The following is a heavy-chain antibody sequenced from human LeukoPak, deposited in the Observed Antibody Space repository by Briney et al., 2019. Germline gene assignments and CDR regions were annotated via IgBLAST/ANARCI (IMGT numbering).Heavy chain of an antibody. CDR3: ARDQGYYFDY. V-gene: IGHV1-18*01. J-gene: IGHJ4*02. CDR1: VYTFTSYG. Sequence: ASVKVSCKASVYTFTSYGVSWVRQAPGQGLKWMGRISTYKGNTNYAQKSQGRVNMTTETSPSTAYMELRSLRSADTAVYYCARDQGYYFDYWGQGTLVTVSS. CDR2: ISTYKGNT.